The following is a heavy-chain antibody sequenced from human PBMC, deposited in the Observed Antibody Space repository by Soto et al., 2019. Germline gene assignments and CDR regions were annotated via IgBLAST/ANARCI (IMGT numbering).Heavy chain of an antibody. D-gene: IGHD4-17*01. CDR1: GFTFSSYG. CDR3: AKGDYGY. V-gene: IGHV3-30*18. CDR2: ISYDGSNK. Sequence: QVQLVESGGGVVQPGRSLRLSCAASGFTFSSYGMHWVRQAPGKGLEWVAVISYDGSNKHYADSVKGRFTISRDISKNTRYLQMNSLRAEDTPVYYCAKGDYGYWGQGTLVTVSS. J-gene: IGHJ4*02.